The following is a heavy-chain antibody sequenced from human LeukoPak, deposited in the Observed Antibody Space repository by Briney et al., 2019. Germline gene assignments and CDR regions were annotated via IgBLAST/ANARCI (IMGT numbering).Heavy chain of an antibody. CDR3: AKARLELRLGELSFFDY. Sequence: GGSLRLSCAASGFTFSSYGMYWVRQAPGKGLEWVAFTRYDGSNKYYADSVKGRFTISRDNSKNTLYLQMNSLRAEDTAVYYCAKARLELRLGELSFFDYWGQETLVTVSS. V-gene: IGHV3-30*02. J-gene: IGHJ4*02. CDR2: TRYDGSNK. CDR1: GFTFSSYG. D-gene: IGHD3-16*02.